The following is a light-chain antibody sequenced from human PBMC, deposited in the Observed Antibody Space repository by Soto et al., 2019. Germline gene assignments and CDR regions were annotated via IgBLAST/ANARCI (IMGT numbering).Light chain of an antibody. CDR2: GAS. J-gene: IGKJ4*01. CDR1: KIIRSF. V-gene: IGKV1-5*03. CDR3: QQYTTFFLT. Sequence: DIQTTQFPSTLSAYVGDSVIITCRASKIIRSFLALYQQKPGKARILLIYGASTLESGVPARFSGSGSWTEFTLTITSLHPDDFGTYYCQQYTTFFLTFGGGTKVDIK.